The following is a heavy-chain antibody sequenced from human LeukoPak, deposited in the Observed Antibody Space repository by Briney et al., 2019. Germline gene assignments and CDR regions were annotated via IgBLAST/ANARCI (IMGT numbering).Heavy chain of an antibody. CDR2: IYTGGST. CDR3: ARDQPDWGLASDY. CDR1: GFTVSNNY. D-gene: IGHD7-27*01. Sequence: RGSLRLSCAASGFTVSNNYMSRVRQAPGKGLVWVSVIYTGGSTYYAESVRDRFSISRDKSKNTLYLQMNTLRAEDTAVYYCARDQPDWGLASDYWGQGTLVTVSS. V-gene: IGHV3-66*01. J-gene: IGHJ4*02.